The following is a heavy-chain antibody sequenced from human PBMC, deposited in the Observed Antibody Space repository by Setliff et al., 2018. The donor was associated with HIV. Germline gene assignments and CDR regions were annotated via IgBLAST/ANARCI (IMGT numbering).Heavy chain of an antibody. CDR2: ISGSGGST. CDR1: GFTFSSYA. CDR3: ARPRTGYYYMDV. D-gene: IGHD3-9*01. J-gene: IGHJ6*03. V-gene: IGHV3-23*01. Sequence: GGSLRLSCAASGFTFSSYAMSWVRQAPGKGLEWVSAISGSGGSTYYADSVKGRFTISRDNSKNMLYLQMNSLRAEDTAVYYCARPRTGYYYMDVWGKGTTVTVSS.